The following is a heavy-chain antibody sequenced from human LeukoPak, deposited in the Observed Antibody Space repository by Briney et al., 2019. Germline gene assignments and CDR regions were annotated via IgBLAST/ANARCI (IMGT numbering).Heavy chain of an antibody. V-gene: IGHV3-64D*06. CDR1: GFTFSTYV. Sequence: GGSLRLSCSVSGFTFSTYVMHWVRQAPGKGLEYVSAISSNGDNTYYADSVKGRFTISRDNSKNTLYLQMSSLRADDTAVYCCVRGTGHWGQGTLVTVSS. CDR3: VRGTGH. CDR2: ISSNGDNT. J-gene: IGHJ4*02.